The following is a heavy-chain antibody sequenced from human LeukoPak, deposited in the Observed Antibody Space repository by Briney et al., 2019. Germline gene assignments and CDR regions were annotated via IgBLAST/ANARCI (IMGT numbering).Heavy chain of an antibody. CDR3: ARTSTTDALLWFGELFS. CDR1: GGSISSSNW. Sequence: SETLSLTCAVSGGSISSSNWWSWVRQPPGKGLEWIGEIYHSGSTNYNPSLKSRVTISVDKSKNQFSLKLSSVTAADTAVYYCARTSTTDALLWFGELFSWGQGTLVTVSS. CDR2: IYHSGST. J-gene: IGHJ5*02. V-gene: IGHV4-4*02. D-gene: IGHD3-10*01.